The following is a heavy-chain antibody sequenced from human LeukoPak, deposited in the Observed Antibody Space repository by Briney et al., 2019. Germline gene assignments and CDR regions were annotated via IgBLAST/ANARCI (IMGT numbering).Heavy chain of an antibody. Sequence: GASVTVPCKASGYTYTSYYMHWVRQAPGQGLEWMGIINPSGGSTSYAQKFQGRVTMTRDMSTSTVYMELSRLRSEDTAVYYCAVSNLVRSPSFDPWGQGTLVTVSS. J-gene: IGHJ5*02. CDR3: AVSNLVRSPSFDP. CDR2: INPSGGST. V-gene: IGHV1-46*01. CDR1: GYTYTSYY. D-gene: IGHD2-8*01.